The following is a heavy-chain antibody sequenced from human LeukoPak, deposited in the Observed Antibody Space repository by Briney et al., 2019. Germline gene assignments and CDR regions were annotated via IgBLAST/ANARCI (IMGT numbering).Heavy chain of an antibody. J-gene: IGHJ1*01. CDR3: ARWGSSGYLTD. CDR1: GGSISSYY. Sequence: PSETLSLTCTVSGGSISSYYWSWIRQPPGKGLEWIGYIYYSGSTNYNPSLKSRVTISVDTSKNQFSLKLSSVTAADTAVYYCARWGSSGYLTDWGQGTLVTVSS. V-gene: IGHV4-59*01. CDR2: IYYSGST. D-gene: IGHD3-22*01.